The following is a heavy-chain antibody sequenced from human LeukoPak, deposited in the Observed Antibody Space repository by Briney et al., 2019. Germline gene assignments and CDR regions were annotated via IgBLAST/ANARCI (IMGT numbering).Heavy chain of an antibody. J-gene: IGHJ4*02. CDR1: GGTFSSYA. CDR2: IIPIFGTA. Sequence: GASVKVSCKASGGTFSSYAISWVRQAPGQGLEWMGGIIPIFGTANYAPKFQGRVTITADKSTSTAYMELSSLRSEDTAVYYCASSRVDPNYYDILTGYSSIDYWGQGTLVTVSS. D-gene: IGHD3-9*01. V-gene: IGHV1-69*06. CDR3: ASSRVDPNYYDILTGYSSIDY.